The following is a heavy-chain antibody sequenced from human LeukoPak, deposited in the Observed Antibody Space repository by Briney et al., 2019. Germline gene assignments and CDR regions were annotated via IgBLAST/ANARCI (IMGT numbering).Heavy chain of an antibody. CDR1: GYTFTSYD. J-gene: IGHJ4*02. CDR2: MNPNSGNT. Sequence: ASVKVSCKASGYTFTSYDINWVRQATGQGLEWMGWMNPNSGNTGYAQKFQGRVTMTRDTSISTAYMELSRLRSDDTAVYYCARAGRYYYDSSGYFAYWGQGTLVTVSS. CDR3: ARAGRYYYDSSGYFAY. D-gene: IGHD3-22*01. V-gene: IGHV1-8*01.